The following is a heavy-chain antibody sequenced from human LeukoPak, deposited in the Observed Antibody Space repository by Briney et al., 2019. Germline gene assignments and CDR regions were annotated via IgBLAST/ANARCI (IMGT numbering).Heavy chain of an antibody. Sequence: PSETLSLTCAVYGGSSSGYYWSWIRQPPGKGLEWIGEINHSGSTNYNPSLKSRVTISVDTSKNQFSLKLSSVTAADTAVYYCASGSYYYYYGMDVWGQGTTVTVSS. CDR2: INHSGST. V-gene: IGHV4-34*01. CDR3: ASGSYYYYYGMDV. CDR1: GGSSSGYY. J-gene: IGHJ6*02.